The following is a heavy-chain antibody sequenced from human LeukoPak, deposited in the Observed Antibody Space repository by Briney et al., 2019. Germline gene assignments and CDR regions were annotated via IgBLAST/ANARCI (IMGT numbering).Heavy chain of an antibody. V-gene: IGHV1-2*02. Sequence: GASVKVSCKASGYTFTGYYMHWVRQAPGQGLEWMGWINPNSGGTNYAQKFQGRVTMTRDTSISTAYMELSRLRSDDTDVYYCARASQLGNYYDSSGYYDESFDIWGQGTMVTVSS. CDR1: GYTFTGYY. CDR2: INPNSGGT. J-gene: IGHJ3*02. D-gene: IGHD3-22*01. CDR3: ARASQLGNYYDSSGYYDESFDI.